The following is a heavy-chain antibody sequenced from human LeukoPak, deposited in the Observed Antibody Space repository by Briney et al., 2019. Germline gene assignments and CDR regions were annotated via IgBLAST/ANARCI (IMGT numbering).Heavy chain of an antibody. D-gene: IGHD3-10*01. CDR1: GFTFSSYS. Sequence: GGSLRLSCAASGFTFSSYSMIWVRQAPGKGLEWVSYISTGSSTIYYADSVKGRFTTSRDNAKNSLYLQMNSLRDEDTAVYYCARDVERTGGTYYYGSGSPRGWGQGTLVTVSS. J-gene: IGHJ4*02. V-gene: IGHV3-48*02. CDR2: ISTGSSTI. CDR3: ARDVERTGGTYYYGSGSPRG.